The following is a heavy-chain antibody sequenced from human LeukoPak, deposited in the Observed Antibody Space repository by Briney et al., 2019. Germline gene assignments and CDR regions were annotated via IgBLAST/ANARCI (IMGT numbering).Heavy chain of an antibody. D-gene: IGHD2-15*01. J-gene: IGHJ5*02. CDR3: ARDRFCSGVTCQRLGYNWLDP. V-gene: IGHV1-24*01. CDR1: GYTLTELS. CDR2: FDPEDGET. Sequence: ASVKVSCKVSGYTLTELSMHWVRQAPGKGLEWMGGFDPEDGETIYAQKFQGRVTMTEDTSTDTAYMELSSLRSEDTAVYYCARDRFCSGVTCQRLGYNWLDPWGQGTLVTVSS.